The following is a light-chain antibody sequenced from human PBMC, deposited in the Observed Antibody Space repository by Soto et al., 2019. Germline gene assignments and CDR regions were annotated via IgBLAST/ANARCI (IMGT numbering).Light chain of an antibody. CDR3: QQCYNTPYT. J-gene: IGKJ2*01. CDR1: QSVLYSSNNKNY. CDR2: WAS. V-gene: IGKV4-1*01. Sequence: DIVMTQSRDSLAVSLGERATINCKSSQSVLYSSNNKNYLAWYQQKPGQPPKLLIYWASTRESGVPDRFSGSGSGTDFTLTISSLQAEDVAVYYCQQCYNTPYTFGQGTKVDI.